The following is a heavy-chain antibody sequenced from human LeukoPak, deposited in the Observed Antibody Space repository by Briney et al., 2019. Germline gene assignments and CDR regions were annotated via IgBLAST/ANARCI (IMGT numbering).Heavy chain of an antibody. V-gene: IGHV3-53*01. CDR2: IYSDGST. Sequence: GGSLRLSCAASGFIVSGDFMSWVRQAPGKGLEWVSVIYSDGSTYYADSVRGRFTISRDNSKNTLDLQMTGLRAEDTAVYYCAKLKGQVTTWDSWGLGIRVTVSS. CDR3: AKLKGQVTTWDS. D-gene: IGHD2-21*02. J-gene: IGHJ5*01. CDR1: GFIVSGDF.